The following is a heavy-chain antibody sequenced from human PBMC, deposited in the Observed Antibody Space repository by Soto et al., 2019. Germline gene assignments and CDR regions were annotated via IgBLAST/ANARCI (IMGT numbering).Heavy chain of an antibody. J-gene: IGHJ6*03. CDR1: GVSFSGYY. D-gene: IGHD1-26*01. CDR2: INHSGST. V-gene: IGHV4-34*01. CDR3: AREKNITERLVGYYYMDV. Sequence: SETLSLTCAVYGVSFSGYYWSWIRQPPGKGLEWIGEINHSGSTNYNPSLKSRVTISVETSKNQFSLKLSSVTAADTAVYYCAREKNITERLVGYYYMDVWGKGTTVTVSS.